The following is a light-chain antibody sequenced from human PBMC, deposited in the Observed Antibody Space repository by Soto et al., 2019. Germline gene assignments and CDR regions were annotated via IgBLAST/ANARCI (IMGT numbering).Light chain of an antibody. J-gene: IGLJ1*01. CDR2: SNN. V-gene: IGLV1-44*01. CDR1: RSNIGSNP. Sequence: QSVLTQPPSASGTPGQRVTISCSGSRSNIGSNPVNWYQQLPGTAPKPLIDSNNQRPSGVPARFSASRSGTSASLAISGLQSEYEADYYCAAWDDSLYGRVFGTGTKLTVL. CDR3: AAWDDSLYGRV.